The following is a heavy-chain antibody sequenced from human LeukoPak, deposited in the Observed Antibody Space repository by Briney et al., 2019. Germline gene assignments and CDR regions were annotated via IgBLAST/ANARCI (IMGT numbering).Heavy chain of an antibody. CDR1: GGSFSGYY. CDR3: ARDRGGQPFIDS. J-gene: IGHJ4*02. V-gene: IGHV4-59*01. Sequence: SETLSLTCAVYGGSFSGYYWSWIRQPPGKGLEWIGYVFHTGSTNYNPSLKSRVTISVDTSKNQFSLKLSSVTAADTAVYYCARDRGGQPFIDSWGQGTLVTVSS. D-gene: IGHD3-16*01. CDR2: VFHTGST.